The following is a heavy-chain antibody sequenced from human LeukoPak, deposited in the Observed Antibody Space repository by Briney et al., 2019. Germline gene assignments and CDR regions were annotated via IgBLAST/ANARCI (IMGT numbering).Heavy chain of an antibody. Sequence: GGSLRLSCAASGFPFSTYAMIWVRQAPGKGLEWVSVISGSGGDTYYADSVKGRFTISGDNSKNTVYLQMNSLRAEDTALYYCAKGGVYGDYYFDYWGQGTLVTVSS. V-gene: IGHV3-23*01. D-gene: IGHD4-17*01. CDR1: GFPFSTYA. CDR3: AKGGVYGDYYFDY. J-gene: IGHJ4*02. CDR2: ISGSGGDT.